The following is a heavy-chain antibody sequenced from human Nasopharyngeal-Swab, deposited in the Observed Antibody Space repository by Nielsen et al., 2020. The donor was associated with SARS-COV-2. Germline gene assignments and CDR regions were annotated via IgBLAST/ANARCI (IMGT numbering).Heavy chain of an antibody. Sequence: GGSLRLSCAASGFTFSNYWMSWVRQAPGKGLEWVANIKQDGSEKYYVDSVKGRFTISRDNAKNSLYLQMNSLRAEDTAMYYCARLGGSSWFFDLWGRGTLVTVSS. J-gene: IGHJ2*01. CDR3: ARLGGSSWFFDL. D-gene: IGHD3-16*01. V-gene: IGHV3-7*05. CDR1: GFTFSNYW. CDR2: IKQDGSEK.